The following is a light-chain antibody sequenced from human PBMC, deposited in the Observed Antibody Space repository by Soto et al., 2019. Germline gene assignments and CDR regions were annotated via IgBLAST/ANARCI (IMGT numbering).Light chain of an antibody. J-gene: IGKJ4*01. Sequence: DIVMTQSPDSLAVSLGERATINCKSSQSILYSSNNKNYLTWYQQKPGQPPKMLFYWASTRESGVPDRFSGSGSGTDFTLTISSRQAEDVAVYYCQQYYSTPLTFGGGTKVEIK. CDR3: QQYYSTPLT. CDR1: QSILYSSNNKNY. CDR2: WAS. V-gene: IGKV4-1*01.